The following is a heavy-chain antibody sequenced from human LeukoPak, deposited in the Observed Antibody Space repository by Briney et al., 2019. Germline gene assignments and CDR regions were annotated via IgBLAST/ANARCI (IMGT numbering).Heavy chain of an antibody. CDR1: GGSISSSSYY. Sequence: SETLSLTCTVSGGSISSSSYYCGWIRQPPGKGLEWIGSIYYSGSTYYNPSLKSRVTISVDTSKNQFSLKLSSVTAADTAVYYCARASKDTAMEIDYWGQGTLVTVSS. CDR3: ARASKDTAMEIDY. CDR2: IYYSGST. V-gene: IGHV4-39*01. D-gene: IGHD5-18*01. J-gene: IGHJ4*02.